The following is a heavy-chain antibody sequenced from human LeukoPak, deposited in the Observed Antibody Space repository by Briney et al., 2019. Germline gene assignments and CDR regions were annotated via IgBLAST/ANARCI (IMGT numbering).Heavy chain of an antibody. CDR1: GFTFSSYS. J-gene: IGHJ4*02. CDR2: ISSSSSYI. V-gene: IGHV3-21*01. D-gene: IGHD6-13*01. Sequence: PGGSLRLSCAASGFTFSSYSMNWVRQAPGKGLEWVSSISSSSSYIYYADSVKGRFTISRDNAKNSLYLQMNSLRAEDTAVYYCARSSGAGIAAAGLSDWGQGTLVTVSS. CDR3: ARSSGAGIAAAGLSD.